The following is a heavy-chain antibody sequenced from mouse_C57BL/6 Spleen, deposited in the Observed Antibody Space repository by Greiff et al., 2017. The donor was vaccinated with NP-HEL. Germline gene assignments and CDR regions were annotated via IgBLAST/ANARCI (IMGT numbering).Heavy chain of an antibody. D-gene: IGHD2-4*01. CDR2: INYDGSST. CDR3: ARIYYDYDVGVFDY. Sequence: EVKLVESEGGLVQPGRSMKLSCTASGFTFSDYYMAWVRQVPEKGLEWVANINYDGSSTYYLDSLKSRFIISRDNAKNILYLQMSSLKSEDTATYYCARIYYDYDVGVFDYWGQGTTLTVSS. CDR1: GFTFSDYY. J-gene: IGHJ2*01. V-gene: IGHV5-16*01.